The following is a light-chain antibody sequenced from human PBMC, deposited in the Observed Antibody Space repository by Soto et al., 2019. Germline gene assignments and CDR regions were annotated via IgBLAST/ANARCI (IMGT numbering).Light chain of an antibody. CDR1: NSNIGSKA. J-gene: IGLJ2*01. CDR3: AVWDDSLNGRV. V-gene: IGLV1-44*01. Sequence: QSALTQPPSASGTPGQRVTISCSGGNSNIGSKAVNWYQQLPGTAPKLLIYSNNQRPSGVPDRFSGSKSGTSASLAISGLQSEDEADYYCAVWDDSLNGRVFGGGTKLTVL. CDR2: SNN.